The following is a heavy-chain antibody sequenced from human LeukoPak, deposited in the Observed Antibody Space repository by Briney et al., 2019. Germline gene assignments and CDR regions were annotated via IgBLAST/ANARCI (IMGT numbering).Heavy chain of an antibody. CDR2: IRYDGSNK. Sequence: PGGALRLSCAASGFTFSSYGMHWVRPAPGKGLGWVGFIRYDGSNKYYADSVKRRFTISRDNSKNTLYLQMNSLRAEETAVYYCARDEVARGAAAVYYYYYYMDVWGKGTTVTVSS. D-gene: IGHD6-13*01. J-gene: IGHJ6*03. V-gene: IGHV3-30*02. CDR1: GFTFSSYG. CDR3: ARDEVARGAAAVYYYYYYMDV.